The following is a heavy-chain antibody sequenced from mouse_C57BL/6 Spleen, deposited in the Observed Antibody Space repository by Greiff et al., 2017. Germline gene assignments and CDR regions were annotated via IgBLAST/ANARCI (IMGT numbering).Heavy chain of an antibody. CDR3: ARDLIYDGYYYAMDY. CDR1: GFTFSDYY. J-gene: IGHJ4*01. D-gene: IGHD2-3*01. V-gene: IGHV5-16*01. Sequence: EVQLVESEGGLVQPGSSMKLSCTASGFTFSDYYMAWVRQVPEKGLEWVANINYDGSSTYYLDSLKSRFIISRDNAKNILYLQMSSLKSEDTATYYCARDLIYDGYYYAMDYWGQGTSVTVSS. CDR2: INYDGSST.